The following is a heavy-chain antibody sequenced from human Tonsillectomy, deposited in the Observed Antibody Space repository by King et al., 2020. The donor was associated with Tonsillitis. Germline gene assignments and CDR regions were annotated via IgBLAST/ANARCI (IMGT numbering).Heavy chain of an antibody. Sequence: QLKESGSGLVKPSQTLSLTCTVSGDSISSGGYSWSWIRQTPAKGLEWIGYIYQTGTTNYNPSLKSRVTISADKSNNQFSLRLRSVTAADTAVYYCAGGGPGDAFDIWGQGTMVTVSS. CDR2: IYQTGTT. V-gene: IGHV4-30-2*01. D-gene: IGHD2-15*01. CDR3: AGGGPGDAFDI. CDR1: GDSISSGGYS. J-gene: IGHJ3*02.